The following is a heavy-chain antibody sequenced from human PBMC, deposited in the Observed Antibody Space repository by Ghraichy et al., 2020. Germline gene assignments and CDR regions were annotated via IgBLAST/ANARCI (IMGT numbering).Heavy chain of an antibody. CDR1: GFTFSNYA. Sequence: GGSLRLSCSASGFTFSNYAMHWVRQAPGKGLEYVSAISTNGGSAYYADSVKGRFTISRDNSKNTLYLQMSSLRAEDTAVYHCVKTSEERWMRGAFDYWGQGTLVTVSS. D-gene: IGHD4-23*01. CDR3: VKTSEERWMRGAFDY. CDR2: ISTNGGSA. J-gene: IGHJ4*02. V-gene: IGHV3-64D*06.